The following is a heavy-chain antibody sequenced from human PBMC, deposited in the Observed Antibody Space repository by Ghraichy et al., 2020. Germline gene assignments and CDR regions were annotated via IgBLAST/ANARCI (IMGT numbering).Heavy chain of an antibody. CDR1: GYTFTGYY. D-gene: IGHD3-3*01. CDR3: ARAADFDFWSGYLFSYGMDV. J-gene: IGHJ6*02. Sequence: ASVKVSCKASGYTFTGYYMHWVRQAPGQGLEWMGWINPNSGGTNYAQKFQGRVTMTRDTSISTAYMELSRLRSDDTAVYYCARAADFDFWSGYLFSYGMDVWGQGTTVTVSS. CDR2: INPNSGGT. V-gene: IGHV1-2*02.